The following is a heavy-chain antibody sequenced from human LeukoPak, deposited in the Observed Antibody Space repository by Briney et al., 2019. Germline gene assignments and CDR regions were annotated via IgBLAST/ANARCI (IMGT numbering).Heavy chain of an antibody. CDR2: INSDGSST. CDR1: GFTFSSYW. V-gene: IGHV3-74*01. J-gene: IGHJ5*02. D-gene: IGHD2-15*01. Sequence: GGSLRLSCAASGFTFSSYWMHWVRQAPGKGLVWVSRINSDGSSTSYADSVKGRFTISRDNAKSTLYLQMNSLRAEDTAVYYCARDKGYCSGGSCYDWFDPWGQGTLVTVSS. CDR3: ARDKGYCSGGSCYDWFDP.